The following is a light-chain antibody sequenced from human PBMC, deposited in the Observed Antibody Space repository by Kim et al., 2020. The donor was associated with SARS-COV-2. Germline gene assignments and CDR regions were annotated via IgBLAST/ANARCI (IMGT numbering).Light chain of an antibody. CDR2: WAS. CDR1: QTVLYNSNNKTY. Sequence: TATLNCNSRQTVLYNSNNKTYLAWYQQKPGQAPTLLIYWASIRESGVSDRFSGSGSETDFTLTISSLQAEDVAVYYCQQYYSTPPSFGQGTKLEI. CDR3: QQYYSTPPS. J-gene: IGKJ2*03. V-gene: IGKV4-1*01.